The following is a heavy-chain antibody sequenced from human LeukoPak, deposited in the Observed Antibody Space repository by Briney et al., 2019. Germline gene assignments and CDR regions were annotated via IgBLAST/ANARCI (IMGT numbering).Heavy chain of an antibody. CDR3: AKDPGIAAAGTYTWFDY. Sequence: GGSLRLSCAASGFIFSSYWMSWVRQAPGKGLEWVSAISGSGGSTYYADSVKGRFTISRDNSKNTLYLQMNSLRAEDTAVYYCAKDPGIAAAGTYTWFDYWGQGTLVTVSS. CDR2: ISGSGGST. V-gene: IGHV3-23*01. CDR1: GFIFSSYW. J-gene: IGHJ4*02. D-gene: IGHD6-13*01.